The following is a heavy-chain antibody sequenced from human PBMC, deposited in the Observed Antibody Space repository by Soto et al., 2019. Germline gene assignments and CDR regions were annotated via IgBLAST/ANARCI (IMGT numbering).Heavy chain of an antibody. CDR3: ARHLSSSWDNWFDP. Sequence: QLQLQESGPGLVKPSETLSLTCTVSGGSISSSSYYWGWIRQPPGKGLEWIGSIYYSGSTYYNPSLERRVTISVDTSKDQFSLKLSSVTAADTAVYYCARHLSSSWDNWFDPWGQGTLVTVSS. CDR1: GGSISSSSYY. J-gene: IGHJ5*02. CDR2: IYYSGST. D-gene: IGHD6-13*01. V-gene: IGHV4-39*01.